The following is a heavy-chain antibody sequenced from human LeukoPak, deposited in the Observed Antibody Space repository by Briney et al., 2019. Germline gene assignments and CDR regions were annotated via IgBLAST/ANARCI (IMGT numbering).Heavy chain of an antibody. D-gene: IGHD6-13*01. CDR3: ARDKVAAAGLQADDYYYYYMDV. CDR1: GFTFSTYG. J-gene: IGHJ6*03. Sequence: GGSLRLSCAASGFTFSTYGFYWVRQAPGKGVEYVSSINSADSPYYADSVRGRFTISRDNSEKTLYLQMGSLRPDDTAVYYCARDKVAAAGLQADDYYYYYMDVWGKGTTVTVSS. V-gene: IGHV3-64*02. CDR2: INSADSP.